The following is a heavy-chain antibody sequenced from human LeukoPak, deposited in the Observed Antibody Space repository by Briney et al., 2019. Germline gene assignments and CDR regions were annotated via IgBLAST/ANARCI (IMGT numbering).Heavy chain of an antibody. Sequence: SETLSLTCAVYGGSFSGYYWSWIRQPPGKGLEWIGEINHSGSTNYNPSLKSRVTISVDTSKNQFSLKLSSVTAAGTAVYYCARAEPPSIFGVVIIRFPFDYWGQGTLVTVSS. CDR1: GGSFSGYY. D-gene: IGHD3-3*01. CDR2: INHSGST. V-gene: IGHV4-34*01. J-gene: IGHJ4*02. CDR3: ARAEPPSIFGVVIIRFPFDY.